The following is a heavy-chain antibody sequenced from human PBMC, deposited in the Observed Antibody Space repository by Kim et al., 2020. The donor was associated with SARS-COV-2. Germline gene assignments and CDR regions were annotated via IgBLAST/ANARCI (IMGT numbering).Heavy chain of an antibody. J-gene: IGHJ1*01. CDR1: GFTFSSYG. CDR3: ARDIAIAPAAGTHDLQH. CDR2: IWYDGSNK. Sequence: GGSLRLSCAASGFTFSSYGMHWVRQAPGKGLEWVAVIWYDGSNKYYADSVKGRFTISRDNSKNTLYLQMNSLRAEDTAVYYCARDIAIAPAAGTHDLQHWGQGTLVTVSS. V-gene: IGHV3-33*01. D-gene: IGHD6-13*01.